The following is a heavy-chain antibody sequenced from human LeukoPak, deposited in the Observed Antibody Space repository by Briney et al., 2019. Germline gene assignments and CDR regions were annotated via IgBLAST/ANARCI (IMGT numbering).Heavy chain of an antibody. Sequence: PGGSLRLSCAASGFTFSSYWMHWVRQAPGKGLVWVSRINTDGSSKSYADSVKGRFTISRDNAKNTLYLQMSSLRAEDTAVYYCARDQDDYGGNSPLGYWGQGTLVTVSS. J-gene: IGHJ4*02. CDR1: GFTFSSYW. CDR2: INTDGSSK. D-gene: IGHD4-23*01. CDR3: ARDQDDYGGNSPLGY. V-gene: IGHV3-74*01.